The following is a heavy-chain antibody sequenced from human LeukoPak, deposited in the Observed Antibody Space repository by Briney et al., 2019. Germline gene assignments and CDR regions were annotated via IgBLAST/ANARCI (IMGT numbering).Heavy chain of an antibody. CDR3: AKHSSPRLLTYGMDV. V-gene: IGHV5-51*01. CDR2: IYPGDSGT. J-gene: IGHJ6*02. D-gene: IGHD2/OR15-2a*01. Sequence: GESLKISCKGSGYSFTSYWIGWVRQMPGKGLEWMGIIYPGDSGTRYSPSFQGQVTISADKSISTAYLQWSSLKASDTAMYYCAKHSSPRLLTYGMDVWGQGTTVTVSS. CDR1: GYSFTSYW.